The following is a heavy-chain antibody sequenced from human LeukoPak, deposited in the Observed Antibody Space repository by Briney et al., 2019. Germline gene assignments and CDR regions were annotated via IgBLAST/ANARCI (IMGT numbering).Heavy chain of an antibody. Sequence: GGSLRLSCAASGFTVSSNYMSWVRQAPGKGPEWVSVIYSGGSTYYADSVKGRFTIPRDNSKNTLYLQMNSLRAEDTAVYYCARYSSGWPHIDYWGQGTLVTVSS. D-gene: IGHD6-19*01. CDR3: ARYSSGWPHIDY. J-gene: IGHJ4*02. CDR2: IYSGGST. CDR1: GFTVSSNY. V-gene: IGHV3-53*01.